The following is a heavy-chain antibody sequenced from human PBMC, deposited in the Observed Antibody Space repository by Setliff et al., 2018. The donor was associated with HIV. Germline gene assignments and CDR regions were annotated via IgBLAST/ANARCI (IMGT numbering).Heavy chain of an antibody. CDR2: IYSTGTT. D-gene: IGHD3-10*01. CDR3: ARQPYDSRSFGWFDP. CDR1: GDSLSLSTFY. Sequence: SSETLSLTCTVSGDSLSLSTFYWAWIRQPPGRGPEWIGSIYSTGTTYYNPSLKCRVTISFDTSKNQFPLEVTSVTAADTAIYYCARQPYDSRSFGWFDPWGQGTLVTVSS. V-gene: IGHV4-39*01. J-gene: IGHJ5*02.